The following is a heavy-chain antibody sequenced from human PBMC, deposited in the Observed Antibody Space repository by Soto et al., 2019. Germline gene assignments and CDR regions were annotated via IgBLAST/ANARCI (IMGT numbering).Heavy chain of an antibody. CDR2: ISYDGSNK. J-gene: IGHJ4*02. CDR3: AKDACGGDCYSEY. D-gene: IGHD2-21*02. CDR1: GFTFSSYG. Sequence: QVQLVESGGGVVQPGRSLRLSCAASGFTFSSYGMHWVRQAPGKGLERVAVISYDGSNKYYADSVKGRFTISRDNSKNTLYMQMNSLRAEDTAVYYCAKDACGGDCYSEYWGQGTLVTVSS. V-gene: IGHV3-30*18.